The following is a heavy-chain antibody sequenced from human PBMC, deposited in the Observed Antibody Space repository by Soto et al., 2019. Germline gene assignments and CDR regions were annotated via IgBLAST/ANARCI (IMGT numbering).Heavy chain of an antibody. V-gene: IGHV3-23*01. D-gene: IGHD2-2*01. Sequence: EVQLLESGGGLVQPGGSLRLSCAASGFTFSSYAMSWVRQAPGKGLEWVSGISGRGGSTYYADSVKGRFTISRDISKNTLYLQMNSRRAEDTAVYYSAKWAERDGDCSSTSGRPIDFWGQGSPVTVCS. CDR2: ISGRGGST. CDR1: GFTFSSYA. CDR3: AKWAERDGDCSSTSGRPIDF. J-gene: IGHJ4*02.